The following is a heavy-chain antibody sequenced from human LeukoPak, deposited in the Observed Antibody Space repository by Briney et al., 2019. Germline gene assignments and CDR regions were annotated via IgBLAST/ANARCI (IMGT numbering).Heavy chain of an antibody. J-gene: IGHJ4*02. V-gene: IGHV1-46*01. CDR3: AREGGSYYYFDY. CDR2: INPSGGST. D-gene: IGHD1-26*01. Sequence: ASVKVSCKASGYTFTSYYMHWVRQAPGQGLEWMGIINPSGGSTSYAQKFQGRVTMTRDTSTSTVYMELSSLRSDDTAVYYCAREGGSYYYFDYWGQGTLVTVSS. CDR1: GYTFTSYY.